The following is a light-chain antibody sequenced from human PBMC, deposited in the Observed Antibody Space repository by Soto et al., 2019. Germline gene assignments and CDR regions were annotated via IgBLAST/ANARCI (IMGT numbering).Light chain of an antibody. CDR3: QQYYSTPLT. V-gene: IGKV4-1*01. CDR1: QSVLYSSSNKNY. Sequence: DIVMTQSPDSLAVSLGERATINCKSSQSVLYSSSNKNYLAWYQQKPGQPPKLLIYWASTRESGVPDRFSGSGSGTDFTLTISXLQAEDVAVYYCQQYYSTPLTFGGGTKWIS. J-gene: IGKJ4*01. CDR2: WAS.